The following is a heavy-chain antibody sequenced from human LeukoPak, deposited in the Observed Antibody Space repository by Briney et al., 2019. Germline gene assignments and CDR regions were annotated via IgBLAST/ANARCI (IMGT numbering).Heavy chain of an antibody. CDR1: GGTFSSYA. D-gene: IGHD3-22*01. CDR3: AHRTYYDSSGYPADY. Sequence: GASVKVSCKASGGTFSSYAISWVRQAPGQGLEWMGRINPNSGGTNYAQKFQGRVTMTRDTSISTAYMELSRLRSDDTAVYYCAHRTYYDSSGYPADYWGQGTLVTVSS. V-gene: IGHV1-2*06. CDR2: INPNSGGT. J-gene: IGHJ4*02.